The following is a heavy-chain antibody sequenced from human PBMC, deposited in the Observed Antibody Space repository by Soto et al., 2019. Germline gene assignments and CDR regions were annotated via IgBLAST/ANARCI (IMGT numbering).Heavy chain of an antibody. Sequence: ASVKVSCKASGYTFTSHYMHGVRQAPGQGLEWMGIINPSGGSTSYAQKFQGRVTMTRDTSTSTVYMELSSLRSEDTAVYYCARDRRILLWFGELVENSAFDYWGQGTLVTVSS. J-gene: IGHJ4*02. CDR3: ARDRRILLWFGELVENSAFDY. V-gene: IGHV1-46*01. D-gene: IGHD3-10*01. CDR1: GYTFTSHY. CDR2: INPSGGST.